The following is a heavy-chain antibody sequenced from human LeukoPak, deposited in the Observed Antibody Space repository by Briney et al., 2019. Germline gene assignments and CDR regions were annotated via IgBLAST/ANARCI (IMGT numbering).Heavy chain of an antibody. CDR3: ARRPMIPFGGAQYYFDY. Sequence: GESLKISCKGSGYSFTSYWISWVRQMPGKGLGWMGIIYPGDSNTKYSPSFQGQVTISADKSIRTAYLQWSSLEASDTAMYYCARRPMIPFGGAQYYFDYWGQGTLVTVSS. J-gene: IGHJ4*02. CDR1: GYSFTSYW. D-gene: IGHD3-16*01. V-gene: IGHV5-51*01. CDR2: IYPGDSNT.